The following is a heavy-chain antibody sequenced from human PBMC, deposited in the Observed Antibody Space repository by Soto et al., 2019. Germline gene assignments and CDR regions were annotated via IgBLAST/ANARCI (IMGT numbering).Heavy chain of an antibody. CDR3: ASVGYFVGGTFDY. CDR1: GFTLSSYW. CDR2: IKQDGSEK. V-gene: IGHV3-7*01. J-gene: IGHJ4*02. Sequence: PGGSLRLSCAASGFTLSSYWMSWVRQAPGKGLERVANIKQDGSEKYYVDSVKGRFTISRDNAKNSLYLQMNSLRAEDTALYYCASVGYFVGGTFDYWGQGTLVTVSS. D-gene: IGHD3-9*01.